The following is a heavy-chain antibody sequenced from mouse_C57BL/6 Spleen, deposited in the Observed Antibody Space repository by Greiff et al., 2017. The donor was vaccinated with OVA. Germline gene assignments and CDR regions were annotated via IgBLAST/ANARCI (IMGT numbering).Heavy chain of an antibody. D-gene: IGHD2-2*01. Sequence: EVHLVESGGGLVQPGGSLKLSCAASGFTFSDYYMYWVRQTPEKRLEWVAYISNGGGSTYYPDTVKGRFTISRDNAKNTLYLQMSRLKSEDTAMYYCARPGGSTMVTTRYFEVWGTGTTVTVSS. CDR2: ISNGGGST. CDR3: ARPGGSTMVTTRYFEV. CDR1: GFTFSDYY. V-gene: IGHV5-12*01. J-gene: IGHJ1*03.